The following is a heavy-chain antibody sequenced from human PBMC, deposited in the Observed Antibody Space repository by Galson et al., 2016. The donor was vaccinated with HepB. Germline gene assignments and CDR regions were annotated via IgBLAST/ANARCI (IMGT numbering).Heavy chain of an antibody. CDR1: GFTFSSAW. D-gene: IGHD6-6*01. J-gene: IGHJ4*02. Sequence: SLRLSCAASGFTFSSAWMSWVRQAPGKGLEWVGRIKSKSDGGTRDYAAPVKGRFTIARDDSKKTVYLQMNSVKIEDTGVNYCARGGRLVYWGQGTRVTVSS. CDR3: ARGGRLVY. CDR2: IKSKSDGGTR. V-gene: IGHV3-15*05.